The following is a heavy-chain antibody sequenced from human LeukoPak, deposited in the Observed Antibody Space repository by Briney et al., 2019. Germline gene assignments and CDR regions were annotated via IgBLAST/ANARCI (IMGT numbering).Heavy chain of an antibody. CDR1: GFTFSSYA. Sequence: GGSLRLSCAASGFTFSSYAMSWVRQAPGKGLEWVSAIGGSGGSTYYADSVKGRFTISRDNAKNSLYLQMNSLRAEDTAVYYCARCEYGSEDNWFDPWGQGTLVTVSS. CDR3: ARCEYGSEDNWFDP. CDR2: IGGSGGST. D-gene: IGHD3-10*01. J-gene: IGHJ5*02. V-gene: IGHV3-23*01.